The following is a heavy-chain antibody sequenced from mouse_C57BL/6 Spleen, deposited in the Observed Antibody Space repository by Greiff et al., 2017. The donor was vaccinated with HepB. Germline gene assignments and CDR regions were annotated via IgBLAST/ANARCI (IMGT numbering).Heavy chain of an antibody. J-gene: IGHJ3*01. CDR1: GYTFTDYE. CDR3: TLSYYDYDWFAY. Sequence: QVQLQQSGAELVRPGASVTLSCKASGYTFTDYEMHWVKQTPVHGLEWIGAIDPETGGTAYNQKFKGKAILTADKSSSTAYMELRSLTSEDSAVYCCTLSYYDYDWFAYWGQGTLVTVSA. V-gene: IGHV1-15*01. D-gene: IGHD2-4*01. CDR2: IDPETGGT.